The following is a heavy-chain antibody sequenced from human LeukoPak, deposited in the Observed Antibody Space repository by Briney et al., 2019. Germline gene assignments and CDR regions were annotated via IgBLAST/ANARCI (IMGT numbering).Heavy chain of an antibody. V-gene: IGHV3-30*02. Sequence: IRYDGSNKYYADSVKGRFTISRDNSKNTLYLQMNSLRAEDTAVYYCARGMAAAGIWVGYYYYMDVWGKGTTVTVSS. CDR2: IRYDGSNK. J-gene: IGHJ6*03. CDR3: ARGMAAAGIWVGYYYYMDV. D-gene: IGHD6-13*01.